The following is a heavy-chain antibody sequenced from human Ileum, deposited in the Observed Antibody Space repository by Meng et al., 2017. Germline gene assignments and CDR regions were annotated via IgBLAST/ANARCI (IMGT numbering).Heavy chain of an antibody. J-gene: IGHJ4*02. V-gene: IGHV4-39*07. CDR3: GGVFRGSTGWVPWDF. D-gene: IGHD6-19*01. Sequence: GSLRLSCTVSGGSISSHYNWDWIRQSPGKGLEWIGSIYYSGNSYYNPSFNSRVTMSLDTSRNQFSLDLRSVTAADTAVYYCGGVFRGSTGWVPWDFGGQGTLVPSPQ. CDR1: GGSISSHYN. CDR2: IYYSGNS.